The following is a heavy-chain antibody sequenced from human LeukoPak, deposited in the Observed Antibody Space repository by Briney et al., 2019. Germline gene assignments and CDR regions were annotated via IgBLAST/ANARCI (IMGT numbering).Heavy chain of an antibody. J-gene: IGHJ5*02. V-gene: IGHV4-38-2*02. CDR3: ARVPHSSSSEWFDP. Sequence: SETLSLTCTVSGYSISSGYYWGWIRQPPGKGLEWIGSIYHSGSTYYNPSLKSRVTTSVDTSKNQFSLKLSSVTAADTAVYYCARVPHSSSSEWFDPWGQGTLVTVSS. CDR1: GYSISSGYY. CDR2: IYHSGST. D-gene: IGHD6-6*01.